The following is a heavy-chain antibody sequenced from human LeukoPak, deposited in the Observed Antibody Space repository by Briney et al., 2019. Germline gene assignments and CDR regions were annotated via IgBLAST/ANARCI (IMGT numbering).Heavy chain of an antibody. D-gene: IGHD3-9*01. CDR2: IRGSDGHA. J-gene: IGHJ4*02. CDR3: AKIRRPNNDIFFDV. Sequence: GGSLRLSCAASGFEFSSYAMNWVRQAPGRGLEWVSTIRGSDGHAAYAASVRGRFTTTRDNSQNTVYLQMSGLRDEDTAVYFCAKIRRPNNDIFFDVWGRGALVIVSS. CDR1: GFEFSSYA. V-gene: IGHV3-23*01.